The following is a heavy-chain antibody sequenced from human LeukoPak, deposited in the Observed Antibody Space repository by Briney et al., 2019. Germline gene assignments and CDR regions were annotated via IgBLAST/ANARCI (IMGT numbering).Heavy chain of an antibody. J-gene: IGHJ4*02. CDR1: GYSISSGYY. V-gene: IGHV4-38-2*01. D-gene: IGHD6-19*01. CDR3: ARHTRSIAVAGTGLNYFDY. CDR2: IYHSGST. Sequence: SETLSLTCAVSGYSISSGYYWGWIRQPPGKGLEGIGSIYHSGSTYYNPSLKSRVTISVDTSKNQFSLKLSSVTGADTAVYYCARHTRSIAVAGTGLNYFDYWGQGTLVTVSS.